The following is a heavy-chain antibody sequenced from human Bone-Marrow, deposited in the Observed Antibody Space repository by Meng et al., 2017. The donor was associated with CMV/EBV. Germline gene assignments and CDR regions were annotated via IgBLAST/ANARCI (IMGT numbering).Heavy chain of an antibody. CDR2: MNAHSGGT. J-gene: IGHJ4*02. D-gene: IGHD1-26*01. Sequence: DSVNVSCKASGYTLIRYAIHWVRQATGQGLEWMGWMNAHSGGTAYAHKFQGRVTMTRNTSITTAYMELGSLRSEDTAVYYWARGRSGSHIWGQGTLVTVSS. CDR1: GYTLIRYA. CDR3: ARGRSGSHI. V-gene: IGHV1-8*01.